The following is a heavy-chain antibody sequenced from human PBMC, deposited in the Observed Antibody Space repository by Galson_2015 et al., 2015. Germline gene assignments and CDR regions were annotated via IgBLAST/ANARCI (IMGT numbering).Heavy chain of an antibody. Sequence: SLRLSCAASGFTFSDYYMSWIRQAPGKGLEWVSYISSSGSTIYYADSVKGRFTISRDNAKNSLYLQMNSLRAGDAAVYYCARDYGIAPLSGYGMDVWGQGTTVTVSS. D-gene: IGHD6-13*01. CDR3: ARDYGIAPLSGYGMDV. V-gene: IGHV3-11*01. CDR2: ISSSGSTI. J-gene: IGHJ6*02. CDR1: GFTFSDYY.